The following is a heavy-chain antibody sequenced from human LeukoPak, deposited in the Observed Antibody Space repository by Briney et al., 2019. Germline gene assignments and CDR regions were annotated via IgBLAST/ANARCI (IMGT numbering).Heavy chain of an antibody. CDR3: TRHLGGNTDY. Sequence: GGSLRLSCAASGFTFSGSAMHWVRQASGKGLEWVGRIRSKASSYATAYAASVKGRFTISRDDSKNTAYLQMNSLKTEDTAVYYCTRHLGGNTDYWGQGTLVTVSS. D-gene: IGHD4-23*01. CDR2: IRSKASSYAT. V-gene: IGHV3-73*01. J-gene: IGHJ4*02. CDR1: GFTFSGSA.